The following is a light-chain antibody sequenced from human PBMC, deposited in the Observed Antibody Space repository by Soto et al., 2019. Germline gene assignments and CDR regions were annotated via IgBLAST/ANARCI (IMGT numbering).Light chain of an antibody. J-gene: IGKJ2*01. V-gene: IGKV3-15*01. CDR3: QHYNNWPPDN. CDR1: ESVGRN. CDR2: GAS. Sequence: EIVMTQSPATLSLSPVEIAKLYFMASESVGRNLAWYQQKPGQAPRLLIYGASTRATAIPPRFSGTGSGTDFTLTIRSLQSEDFAVYYCQHYNNWPPDNFGQGTKVDIK.